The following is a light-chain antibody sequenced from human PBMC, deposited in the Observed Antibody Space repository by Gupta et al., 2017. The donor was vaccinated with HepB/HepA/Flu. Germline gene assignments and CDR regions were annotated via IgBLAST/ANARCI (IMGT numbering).Light chain of an antibody. V-gene: IGLV2-18*02. CDR1: SSDDGSCNR. CDR2: EVS. Sequence: QSALTQPPSVSGSPGQPVTISWTGPSSDDGSCNRVSWYQQPPGTAPKLMIYEVSDRPSGVPDRFSGSNSGNTASLTISGLQAEDEADYYCRSYTSSSTSVVFGGGTKLTVL. CDR3: RSYTSSSTSVV. J-gene: IGLJ2*01.